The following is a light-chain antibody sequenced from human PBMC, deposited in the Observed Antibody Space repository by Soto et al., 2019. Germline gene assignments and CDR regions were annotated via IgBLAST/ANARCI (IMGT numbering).Light chain of an antibody. CDR1: NIGSKS. Sequence: SYELTQPPSVSVAPGKTARITCGGNNIGSKSGHWYQQKPGQAPVLVIYYDSDRPSGIPERFSGSNSGNTATLTISRVEAGDEADYYCQVWDSSSDRDVVFGGGTKVTVL. CDR3: QVWDSSSDRDVV. J-gene: IGLJ2*01. CDR2: YDS. V-gene: IGLV3-21*04.